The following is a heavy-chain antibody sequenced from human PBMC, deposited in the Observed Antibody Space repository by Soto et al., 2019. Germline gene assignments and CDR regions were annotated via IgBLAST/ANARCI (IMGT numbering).Heavy chain of an antibody. CDR2: ISGSGGST. CDR3: AKDEYYDYIWGSYRLDAAFDI. Sequence: GGSLRLSCAASGFTFSSYAMSWVRQAPGKGLEWVSAISGSGGSTYYADSVKGRFTISRDNSKNTLYLQMNSLRAEDTAVYYCAKDEYYDYIWGSYRLDAAFDIWGQGTMVTVSS. V-gene: IGHV3-23*01. CDR1: GFTFSSYA. D-gene: IGHD3-16*02. J-gene: IGHJ3*02.